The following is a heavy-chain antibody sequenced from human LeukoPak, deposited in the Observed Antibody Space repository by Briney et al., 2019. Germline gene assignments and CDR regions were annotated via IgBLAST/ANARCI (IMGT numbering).Heavy chain of an antibody. CDR3: ARHIDFGRGYRNGYNY. CDR1: GYSFTTYW. D-gene: IGHD5-18*01. Sequence: RGESLKISCKGSGYSFTTYWIGLVRQMPGKGLEWMGIIYPGDSDTRYRPSLQGQVTISVDKSINTAYLQWSLLTAADTAMYYCARHIDFGRGYRNGYNYWGQGTLVTVSS. V-gene: IGHV5-51*01. J-gene: IGHJ4*02. CDR2: IYPGDSDT.